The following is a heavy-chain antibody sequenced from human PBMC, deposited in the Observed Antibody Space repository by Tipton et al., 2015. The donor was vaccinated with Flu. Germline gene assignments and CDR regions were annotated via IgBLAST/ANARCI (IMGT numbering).Heavy chain of an antibody. J-gene: IGHJ4*02. V-gene: IGHV4-39*01. Sequence: TLSLTCTVSSGSIRSTNYFCAWIRQPPGKGLELIGSIYPSGNTYYNPSLKSRVTISVDTSKSQFSLMLKSVTAADTAVYYCARLSYYDVDLKNFYFDYWGQGALVTVSS. CDR2: IYPSGNT. CDR1: SGSIRSTNYF. CDR3: ARLSYYDVDLKNFYFDY. D-gene: IGHD3-10*02.